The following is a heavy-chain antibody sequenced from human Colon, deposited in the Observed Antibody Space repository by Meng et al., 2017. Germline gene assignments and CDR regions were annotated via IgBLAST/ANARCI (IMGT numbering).Heavy chain of an antibody. D-gene: IGHD1-26*01. J-gene: IGHJ4*02. CDR2: INPNSGET. Sequence: QVQPVQSGAEVKKPGAPVRVSCKASGYTFTALDINWVRQATGQGLEWMGWINPNSGETGYAQKFQGRFTMTRDTSISTFYMELSSLTSDDTAVYYCARGIWEGFDYWGQGALVTVSS. V-gene: IGHV1-8*01. CDR1: GYTFTALD. CDR3: ARGIWEGFDY.